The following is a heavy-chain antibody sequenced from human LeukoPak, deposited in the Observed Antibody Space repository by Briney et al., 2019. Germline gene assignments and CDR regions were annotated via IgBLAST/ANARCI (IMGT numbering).Heavy chain of an antibody. J-gene: IGHJ5*02. CDR2: INHSGST. D-gene: IGHD2-2*01. Sequence: PSETLSLTCAVYGGSFSGYYWSWIRQPPGKGLEWIGEINHSGSTNYNPSLKSRVTISVDTSKNQFSLKLTSVTAADMAVYYCARGKTAYQLPRGWFDPWGQGTLVTVSS. V-gene: IGHV4-34*01. CDR1: GGSFSGYY. CDR3: ARGKTAYQLPRGWFDP.